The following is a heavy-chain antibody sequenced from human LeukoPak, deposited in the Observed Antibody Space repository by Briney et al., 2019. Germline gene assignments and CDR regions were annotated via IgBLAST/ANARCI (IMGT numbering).Heavy chain of an antibody. CDR1: GGSISSGGYY. CDR3: ASESTYRYNY. CDR2: IYYSGSA. J-gene: IGHJ4*02. D-gene: IGHD5-18*01. Sequence: SQTLSLTCTVSGGSISSGGYYWSWIRQHPGKGLEWIGYIYYSGSAYYNPSLKSRVTISVDTSKNQFSLKLRSVTAADTAVYYCASESTYRYNYWGQGTLVTVSS. V-gene: IGHV4-31*03.